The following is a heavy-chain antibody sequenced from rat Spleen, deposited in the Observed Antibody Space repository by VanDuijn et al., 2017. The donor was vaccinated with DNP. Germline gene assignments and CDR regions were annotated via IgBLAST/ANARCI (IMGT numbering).Heavy chain of an antibody. CDR3: TTWGWLLGLDA. Sequence: EVQLVESGGGLVQPGRSLKLSCAASGFTFSNYYMAWVRQVPGKGLEWIASITGGSGTTSYPDSVKGRFTISRDFPKSTLYLQMDSLRSEDTATYYCTTWGWLLGLDAWGQGTSVTVSS. CDR2: ITGGSGTT. CDR1: GFTFSNYY. J-gene: IGHJ4*01. D-gene: IGHD1-12*03. V-gene: IGHV5-27*01.